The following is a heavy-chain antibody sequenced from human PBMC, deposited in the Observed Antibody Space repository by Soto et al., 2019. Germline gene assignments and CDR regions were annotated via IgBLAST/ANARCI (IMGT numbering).Heavy chain of an antibody. J-gene: IGHJ4*02. D-gene: IGHD3-10*01. CDR1: GFTFSRYA. CDR2: ISRDGTNK. V-gene: IGHV3-30*04. CDR3: ARSRSGAVADSFDF. Sequence: HLGGSLRLSCAASGFTFSRYAIHWVRQAPGKGLEWVAVISRDGTNKYYVDSVKGRFTISRDNSRNTLYLQMNSLRHEDAAVYYCARSRSGAVADSFDFWGQGTLVTVSS.